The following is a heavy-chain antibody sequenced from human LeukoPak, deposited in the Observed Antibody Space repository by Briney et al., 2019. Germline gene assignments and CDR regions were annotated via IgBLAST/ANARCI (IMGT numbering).Heavy chain of an antibody. CDR2: IYYSGST. CDR3: TRNYDSSGYTTFGY. CDR1: GGSISTYY. Sequence: SETLSLTCTASGGSISTYYWSWIRQPPGKGLEWIGHIYYSGSTNYNTSLKSRVTIAVDTSKNHFSLKLSSVTAADTAVYYCTRNYDSSGYTTFGYWGRGTLVTVSS. V-gene: IGHV4-59*01. J-gene: IGHJ4*02. D-gene: IGHD3-22*01.